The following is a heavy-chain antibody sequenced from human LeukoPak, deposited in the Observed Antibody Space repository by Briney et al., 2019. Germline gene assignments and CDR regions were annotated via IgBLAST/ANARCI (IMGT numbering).Heavy chain of an antibody. CDR2: IYSGGST. D-gene: IGHD6-13*01. Sequence: QPGGSLRLSCAASGFTVSSNYMSWVRQAPGKGLEWVSVIYSGGSTYYADSVKGRFTISRDNSKNTLYLQMNSLRAEDTAVYYCARVRSSSPFDYWGQGTLVTVSS. CDR1: GFTVSSNY. CDR3: ARVRSSSPFDY. J-gene: IGHJ4*02. V-gene: IGHV3-53*01.